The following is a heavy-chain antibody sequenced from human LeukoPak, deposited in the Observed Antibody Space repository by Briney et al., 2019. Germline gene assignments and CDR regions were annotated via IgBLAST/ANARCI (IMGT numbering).Heavy chain of an antibody. Sequence: GGSLRLSCAASGFVVSANYMSWVRQAPGKGLQWVSVFYSGGHTYHRDGTTYYAESVKGRFTISGDKSANTVYLQMHSLRLDDTAVYYCAHAYDFDSSGYHCPTAFWGQGTLVTVSS. CDR1: GFVVSANY. D-gene: IGHD3-22*01. J-gene: IGHJ4*02. CDR2: FYSGGHTYHRDGTT. V-gene: IGHV3-53*05. CDR3: AHAYDFDSSGYHCPTAF.